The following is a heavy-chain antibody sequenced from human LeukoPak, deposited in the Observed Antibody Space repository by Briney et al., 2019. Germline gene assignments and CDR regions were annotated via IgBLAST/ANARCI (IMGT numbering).Heavy chain of an antibody. J-gene: IGHJ4*02. CDR3: TRDTDYGSATNYFDS. V-gene: IGHV3-43*01. D-gene: IGHD3-10*01. CDR2: ISWEGQTT. CDR1: GFTFDDYA. Sequence: GGSLRLSCAASGFTFDDYAMHWVSQAQGRGLGWAALISWEGQTTYYADSVRGRFTISRDNSRNSLYLQMNSLRTEDTAFYYCTRDTDYGSATNYFDSWGQGTLVSVSS.